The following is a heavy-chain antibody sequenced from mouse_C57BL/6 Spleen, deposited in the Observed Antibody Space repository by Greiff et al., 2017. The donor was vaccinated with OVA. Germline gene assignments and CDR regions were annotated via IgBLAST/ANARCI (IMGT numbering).Heavy chain of an antibody. CDR1: GYTFTSYW. J-gene: IGHJ1*03. CDR3: ARSNTTVVDWYFDV. CDR2: INPSNGGT. Sequence: QVQLQQPGSGLVKPGASVKLSCTASGYTFTSYWMHWVKQRPGQGLEWIGNINPSNGGTNYTDKFKSKATLTVDKSTSTAYMQLCSLTSEDTAVYYCARSNTTVVDWYFDVWGTGTTVTVSS. V-gene: IGHV1-53*01. D-gene: IGHD1-1*01.